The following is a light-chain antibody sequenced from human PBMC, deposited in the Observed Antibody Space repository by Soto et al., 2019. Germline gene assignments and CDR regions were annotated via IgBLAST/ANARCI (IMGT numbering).Light chain of an antibody. CDR3: QQGNRLPLT. CDR1: QRISKW. CDR2: AAS. V-gene: IGKV1-12*01. Sequence: DIQMTQSPSSVSASVGDRVTITCRAHQRISKWLAWYQQKPGKAPKLLIYAASDLQSGVPSRFSGSGSGTEFTLTISSLQPEDVATYYCQQGNRLPLTFGAGTKVEIK. J-gene: IGKJ4*01.